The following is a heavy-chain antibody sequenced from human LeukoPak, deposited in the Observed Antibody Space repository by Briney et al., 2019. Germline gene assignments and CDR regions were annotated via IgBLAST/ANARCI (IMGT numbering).Heavy chain of an antibody. J-gene: IGHJ4*02. CDR1: GGSISSSSYY. D-gene: IGHD3-10*01. CDR2: IYYSGST. Sequence: SETLSLTCTVSGGSISSSSYYWGWIRQPPGKGLEWIGSIYYSGSTYYKPSLKSRVTISVDTSKNQFSLKLGSVTAADTVVYYCARKPVTMVRGVMNFDYWGQGTLVTVSS. V-gene: IGHV4-39*01. CDR3: ARKPVTMVRGVMNFDY.